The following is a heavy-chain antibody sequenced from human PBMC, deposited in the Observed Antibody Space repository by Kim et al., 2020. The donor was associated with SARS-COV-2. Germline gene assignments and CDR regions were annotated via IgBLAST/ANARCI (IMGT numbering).Heavy chain of an antibody. V-gene: IGHV4-59*01. D-gene: IGHD6-6*01. Sequence: SETLSLTCTVFGGSISRYYWSWIRQPPGKGLEWIGNIFNSGSTNYSPSLKSRVTISVDTPKKQFSLKLSSVTAADTAIYYCARMWSSSSNFDYWGQGTLVTVSS. J-gene: IGHJ4*02. CDR1: GGSISRYY. CDR2: IFNSGST. CDR3: ARMWSSSSNFDY.